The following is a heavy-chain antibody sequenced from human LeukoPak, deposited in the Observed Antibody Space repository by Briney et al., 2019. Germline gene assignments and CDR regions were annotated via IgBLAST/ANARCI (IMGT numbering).Heavy chain of an antibody. CDR3: ARDHKVTTGY. V-gene: IGHV3-48*04. Sequence: PGGSLRLSCAASRFTFSSYGMHWVRQAPGKGLEWVSYISSSGSTIYYADSVKGRFTISRDNAKNSLYLQMNSLRAEDTAVYYCARDHKVTTGYWGQGTLVTVSS. CDR1: RFTFSSYG. CDR2: ISSSGSTI. J-gene: IGHJ4*02. D-gene: IGHD4-17*01.